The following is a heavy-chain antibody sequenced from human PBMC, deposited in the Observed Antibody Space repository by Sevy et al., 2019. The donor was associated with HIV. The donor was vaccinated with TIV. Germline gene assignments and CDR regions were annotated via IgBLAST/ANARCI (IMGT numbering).Heavy chain of an antibody. CDR2: ISSNSDHI. J-gene: IGHJ5*02. Sequence: GGSLRLSCAASAFIFNSYSMNWVRQAPGKGLEWVSFISSNSDHIYYADSVRGRFTISRDNAKNSLFLQMNSLRAEDTAVYYCAREHSPSFGLVLRGWFDPRGQGTPVTVSS. CDR3: AREHSPSFGLVLRGWFDP. V-gene: IGHV3-21*01. D-gene: IGHD6-19*01. CDR1: AFIFNSYS.